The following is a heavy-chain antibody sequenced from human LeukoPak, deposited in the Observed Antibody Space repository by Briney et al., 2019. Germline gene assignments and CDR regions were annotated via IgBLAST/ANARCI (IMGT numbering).Heavy chain of an antibody. J-gene: IGHJ4*02. D-gene: IGHD3-10*01. V-gene: IGHV3-7*01. CDR1: GFTFSSYW. Sequence: PGGSLRLSCVASGFTFSSYWMSWVRQAPGKGLEWVANIKQDGSEKYYVDSVKGRFTISRDNAKNSLYLQMNSLRAEDTAVYYCARDYGSGSYPIDYWGQGTLVTVSS. CDR2: IKQDGSEK. CDR3: ARDYGSGSYPIDY.